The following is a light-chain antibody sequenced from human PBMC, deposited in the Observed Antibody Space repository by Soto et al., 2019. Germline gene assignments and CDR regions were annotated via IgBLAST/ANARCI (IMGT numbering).Light chain of an antibody. J-gene: IGKJ4*01. CDR1: QSVSNY. CDR3: QHRVSWPS. CDR2: DVS. Sequence: EIVLTQSPAPPSLSPGERATLSCRASQSVSNYLGRYQQKSGQAPRPLISDVSKRATGIPARFSGSGSGTDFTLTISSLEPEDFAVYYCQHRVSWPSFGGGTEVEIK. V-gene: IGKV3-11*01.